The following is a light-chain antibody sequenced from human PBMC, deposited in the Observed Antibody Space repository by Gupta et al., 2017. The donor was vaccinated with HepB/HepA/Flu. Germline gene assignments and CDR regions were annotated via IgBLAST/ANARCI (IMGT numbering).Light chain of an antibody. CDR1: QSVGSTK. CDR2: GAS. CDR3: QQYGSSSLFI. V-gene: IGKV3-20*01. J-gene: IGKJ3*01. Sequence: ETALTQSPGTLSLSPGERATLSCRASQSVGSTKLAWYQQRPGQPPRLLIYGASHRATGIPDRFSGSGSGTDFTLTISRLEPEDFAVYYCQQYGSSSLFIFGPGTKVDIK.